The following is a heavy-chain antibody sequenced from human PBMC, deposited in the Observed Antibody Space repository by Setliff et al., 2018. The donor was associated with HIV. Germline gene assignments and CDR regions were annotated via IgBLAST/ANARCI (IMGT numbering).Heavy chain of an antibody. V-gene: IGHV4-39*07. J-gene: IGHJ3*02. CDR2: IDYSGNT. D-gene: IGHD3-16*01. CDR1: GGSIGSTDYY. Sequence: PSETLSLTCTVSGGSIGSTDYYWGWIRQPPGKGLEWIGTIDYSGNTYYNPPLKSRVTISVDTSKNQFSLKLSSVTAADTAVYYCASGGVDFVWGSYSPVPIWGQGTMVTVSS. CDR3: ASGGVDFVWGSYSPVPI.